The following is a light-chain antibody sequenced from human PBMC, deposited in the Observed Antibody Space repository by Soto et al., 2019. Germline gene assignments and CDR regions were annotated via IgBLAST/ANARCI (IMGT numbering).Light chain of an antibody. CDR2: EVS. CDR3: CSFTSITTYV. V-gene: IGLV2-14*01. Sequence: QSALTQPASVSGPLGQSITISCTGTSSDVGAYNYVSWYQQQPGKAPKLMISEVSNRPSGVSNRFSGSKSGNTASLIISGLQAEDEADYYCCSFTSITTYVFGTGTKVTVL. J-gene: IGLJ1*01. CDR1: SSDVGAYNY.